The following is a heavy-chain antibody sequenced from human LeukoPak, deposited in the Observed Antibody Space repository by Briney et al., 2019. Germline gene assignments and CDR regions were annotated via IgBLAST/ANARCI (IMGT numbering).Heavy chain of an antibody. J-gene: IGHJ4*02. D-gene: IGHD1-26*01. CDR3: AADKWSGSYNYFDY. V-gene: IGHV3-48*01. Sequence: GGSLRLSCAASGFTFSSYSMNWVRQAPGKGLEWVSYISSSSSTIYYADSVKGRFTISRDNAKNSLYLQMNSLRAEDTAVYYCAADKWSGSYNYFDYWGQGTLVTVSS. CDR1: GFTFSSYS. CDR2: ISSSSSTI.